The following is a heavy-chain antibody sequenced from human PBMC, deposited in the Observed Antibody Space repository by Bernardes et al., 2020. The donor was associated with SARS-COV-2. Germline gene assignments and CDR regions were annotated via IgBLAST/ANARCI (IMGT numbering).Heavy chain of an antibody. Sequence: ETLSLTCTVSGGSISSSSYYWGWIRQPPGKGLEWIGSIYYSGSTYYNPSLKSRVTISVDTSKNQFSLKLSSVTAADTAVYYCARQLRYCSSTSCYWRDYYGMDVWGQGTTVTVSS. J-gene: IGHJ6*02. CDR3: ARQLRYCSSTSCYWRDYYGMDV. D-gene: IGHD2-2*01. V-gene: IGHV4-39*01. CDR1: GGSISSSSYY. CDR2: IYYSGST.